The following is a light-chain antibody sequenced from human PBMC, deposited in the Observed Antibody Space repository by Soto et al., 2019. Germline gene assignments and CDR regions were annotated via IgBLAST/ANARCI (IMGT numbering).Light chain of an antibody. CDR3: MKSKPLPPT. CDR2: ELS. J-gene: IGKJ4*01. V-gene: IGKV2-29*03. CDR1: QSLLHSDGKTY. Sequence: DIVMTQTPLSLSVTPGQPASISCKSSQSLLHSDGKTYLYWYLQKAGQPPQLLIYELSSRFSGVRYRFRGRGSGTVLQRKISGVGAEVVGFYYCMKSKPLPPTFGGGTKGE.